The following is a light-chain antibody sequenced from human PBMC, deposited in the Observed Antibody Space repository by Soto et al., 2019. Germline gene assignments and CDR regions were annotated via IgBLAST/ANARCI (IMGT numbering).Light chain of an antibody. CDR1: QSVPTDY. Sequence: PGDTATLSCRASQSVPTDYLALYQQKPGQAPSLLIYGASRRATGIPDRFSGSGSGTDFTLSIRLEPEDFAVYFCQQYGGSPLTFGGGTKVEI. V-gene: IGKV3-20*01. J-gene: IGKJ4*01. CDR3: QQYGGSPLT. CDR2: GAS.